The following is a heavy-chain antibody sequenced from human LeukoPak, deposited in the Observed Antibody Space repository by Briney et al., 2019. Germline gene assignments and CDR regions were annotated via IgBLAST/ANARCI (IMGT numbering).Heavy chain of an antibody. V-gene: IGHV3-53*05. CDR2: IYSGGST. CDR3: ARVPAYYDSSGYSNDDWYFDL. Sequence: PGGSLRLSCAASGFTVSSNYMSWVRQAPGKGLEWVSVIYSGGSTYYADSVKGRFTISRDNPKNTLYLQMNSLRAEDTAVYYCARVPAYYDSSGYSNDDWYFDLWGRGTLVTVSS. J-gene: IGHJ2*01. D-gene: IGHD3-22*01. CDR1: GFTVSSNY.